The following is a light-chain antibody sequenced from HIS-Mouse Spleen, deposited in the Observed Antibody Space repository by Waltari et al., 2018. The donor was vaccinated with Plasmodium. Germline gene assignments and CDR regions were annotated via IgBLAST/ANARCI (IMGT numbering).Light chain of an antibody. J-gene: IGLJ3*02. Sequence: SYELTQPPSVSVSPGQTARITCSGDALQKQYAYWYQQKPGQAPVLVIYKDSARPSGIPERFSGSSSGTTVTLTISGVQAEDEADYYCQSADSSGTPNWVFGGGTKLTVL. CDR2: KDS. CDR3: QSADSSGTPNWV. V-gene: IGLV3-25*03. CDR1: ALQKQY.